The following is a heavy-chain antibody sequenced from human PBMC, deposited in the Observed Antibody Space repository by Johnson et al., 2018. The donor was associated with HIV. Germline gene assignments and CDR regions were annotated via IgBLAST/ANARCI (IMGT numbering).Heavy chain of an antibody. CDR2: IYSGGST. CDR3: ASGARILTGYHAFDI. J-gene: IGHJ3*02. D-gene: IGHD3-9*01. Sequence: VHLVESGGGVVRPGGSLRLSCAASGFTFSSYWMHWVRQAPGKGLEWVSVIYSGGSTYYADSVKGRFTISRDNAKNSLYLQMNSLRAEDTAVDYCASGARILTGYHAFDIWGQGTMVTVSS. V-gene: IGHV3-66*01. CDR1: GFTFSSYW.